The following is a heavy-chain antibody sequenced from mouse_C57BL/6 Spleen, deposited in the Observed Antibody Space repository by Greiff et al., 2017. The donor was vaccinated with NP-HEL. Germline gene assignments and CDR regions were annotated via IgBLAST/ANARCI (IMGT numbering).Heavy chain of an antibody. CDR3: AREALAGGRDYFDY. Sequence: EVKLLESGPGLVKPSQSLSLTCSVTGYSITSGYYWNWIRQFPGNKLEWMGYIRYDGRHNYNPSLKNRIAITSDTSKNQFFLKLNSVTTEDTATYYCAREALAGGRDYFDYWGQGTTLTVSS. V-gene: IGHV3-6*01. D-gene: IGHD3-1*01. CDR2: IRYDGRH. CDR1: GYSITSGYY. J-gene: IGHJ2*01.